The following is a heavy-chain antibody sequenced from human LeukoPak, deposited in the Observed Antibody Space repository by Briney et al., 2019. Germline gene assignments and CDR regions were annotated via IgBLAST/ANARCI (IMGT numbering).Heavy chain of an antibody. V-gene: IGHV3-48*04. Sequence: PGGSLRLSCAASGFTFSNYGLSWVRQAPGKGLEWVSYISSSGSTIYYADSVKGRFTISRDNAKNSLYLQMNSLRAEDTALYYCARDITIFVHYYYYYMDVWGKGTTVTVSS. CDR2: ISSSGSTI. J-gene: IGHJ6*03. CDR1: GFTFSNYG. CDR3: ARDITIFVHYYYYYMDV. D-gene: IGHD3-3*01.